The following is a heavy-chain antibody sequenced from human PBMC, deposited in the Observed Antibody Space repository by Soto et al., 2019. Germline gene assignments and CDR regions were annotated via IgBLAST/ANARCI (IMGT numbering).Heavy chain of an antibody. V-gene: IGHV4-59*08. J-gene: IGHJ4*02. CDR2: IYYSGST. D-gene: IGHD5-18*01. CDR1: GGSISSYY. CDR3: ARGYGSFFAY. Sequence: ASETLSLTCTVSGGSISSYYWSWIRQPPGKGLEWIGYIYYSGSTNYNPALKSRVTISVHTSKNQFSLKLSSVTAADTAVYYGARGYGSFFAYWAKGTLVTVS.